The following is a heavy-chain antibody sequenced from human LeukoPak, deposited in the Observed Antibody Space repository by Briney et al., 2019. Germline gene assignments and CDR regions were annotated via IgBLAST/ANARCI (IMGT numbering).Heavy chain of an antibody. CDR1: GFTFSSYA. V-gene: IGHV3-23*01. D-gene: IGHD2-15*01. CDR2: ISGSGDIT. CDR3: ATSARTYIGSSLDY. Sequence: GGSLRLSCAASGFTFSSYAMSWVRQAPGKGLEWVSAISGSGDITYNADSVKGRFTISRDNSENTLYLQMNSLRAEDTALYYCATSARTYIGSSLDYWGQGTLVTVSS. J-gene: IGHJ4*02.